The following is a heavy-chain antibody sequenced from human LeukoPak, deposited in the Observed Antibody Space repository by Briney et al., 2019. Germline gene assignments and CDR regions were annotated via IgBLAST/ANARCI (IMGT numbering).Heavy chain of an antibody. D-gene: IGHD3-3*01. CDR1: GFTFSSYA. CDR2: ISGSGGST. Sequence: GGSLRLSCAASGFTFSSYAMSWVRQAPGKGLEWVSAISGSGGSTYYADSVKGRFTISRDNSKNTLYLQMNSLRAEDTAVHYCAKGAHYDFWSGLNYYYMDVWGKGTTVTVPS. CDR3: AKGAHYDFWSGLNYYYMDV. J-gene: IGHJ6*03. V-gene: IGHV3-23*01.